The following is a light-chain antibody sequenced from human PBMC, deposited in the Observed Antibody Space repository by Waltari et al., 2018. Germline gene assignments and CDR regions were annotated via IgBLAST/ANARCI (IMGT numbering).Light chain of an antibody. Sequence: QSALAQAASVSGFPELSITISCNGTSSNIGRYNLVSWYQHHHGKAPKLFIYQGTKRLSWFSNRFSGSTSGNTASLTVTELQSEDEADYYCCSYAGDNTWIFGGGTRLSVL. CDR1: SSNIGRYNL. CDR3: CSYAGDNTWI. J-gene: IGLJ2*01. V-gene: IGLV2-23*01. CDR2: QGT.